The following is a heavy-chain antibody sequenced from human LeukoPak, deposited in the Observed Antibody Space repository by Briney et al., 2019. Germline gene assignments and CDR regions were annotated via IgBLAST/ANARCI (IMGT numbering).Heavy chain of an antibody. CDR3: ASYDYYDSSFQH. J-gene: IGHJ1*01. Sequence: SDTLSLTCTVAGGSISSSSYYWGWIRQPPGKGLAGIGSIYYSGSTYYNPSLKSRVTISVDTSKNQFSLKLSSVTAADTAVYYCASYDYYDSSFQHWGQGTLVTVSS. V-gene: IGHV4-39*01. CDR2: IYYSGST. CDR1: GGSISSSSYY. D-gene: IGHD3-22*01.